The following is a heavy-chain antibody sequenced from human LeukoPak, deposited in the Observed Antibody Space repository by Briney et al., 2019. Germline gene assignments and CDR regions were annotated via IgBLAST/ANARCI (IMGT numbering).Heavy chain of an antibody. CDR1: GGTFSSYA. V-gene: IGHV1-69*13. CDR3: ARGGQSGYDSPFDY. J-gene: IGHJ4*02. CDR2: IIPIFGTA. D-gene: IGHD5-12*01. Sequence: SVKVSCKASGGTFSSYAISWVRQAPGQGLEWMGGIIPIFGTANYAQKFQGRVTITADESTSTAYMELSSLRSEDTAVYYCARGGQSGYDSPFDYWGQGTLVTVSS.